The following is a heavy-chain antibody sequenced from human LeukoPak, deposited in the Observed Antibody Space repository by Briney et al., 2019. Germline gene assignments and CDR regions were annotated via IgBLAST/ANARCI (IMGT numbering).Heavy chain of an antibody. Sequence: SVKVSCKASGGTFSSYAISWVRQAPGQGLEWMGRIIPILGIANYAQKFQGRVTITTDESTSTAYMELSSLRSEDTAVYYCARGRKTPQFWSIMGAYYYMDVWGKGTTVTVSS. CDR1: GGTFSSYA. CDR2: IIPILGIA. D-gene: IGHD3-3*01. CDR3: ARGRKTPQFWSIMGAYYYMDV. J-gene: IGHJ6*03. V-gene: IGHV1-69*04.